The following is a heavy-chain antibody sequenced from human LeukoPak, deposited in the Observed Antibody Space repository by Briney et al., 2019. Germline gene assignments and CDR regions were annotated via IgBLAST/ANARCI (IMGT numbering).Heavy chain of an antibody. V-gene: IGHV4-59*11. J-gene: IGHJ6*03. CDR3: ARVASSTQNYYYYYIDV. CDR2: IYYSGST. D-gene: IGHD6-13*01. Sequence: SETLSLTCTVSGGSISSHYWSWIRQPPGKGLEWIGYIYYSGSTNYNPSLKSRVTISVDTSKNQFSLKLSSVTAADTAVYYCARVASSTQNYYYYYIDVWGKGTTVTVSS. CDR1: GGSISSHY.